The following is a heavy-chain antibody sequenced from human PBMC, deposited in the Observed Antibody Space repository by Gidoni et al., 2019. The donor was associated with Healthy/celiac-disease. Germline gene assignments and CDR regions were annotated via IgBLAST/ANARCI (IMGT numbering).Heavy chain of an antibody. J-gene: IGHJ6*02. CDR1: GGTFSRYA. CDR2: IIPIFGTA. D-gene: IGHD6-19*01. V-gene: IGHV1-69*01. Sequence: QVQLVQSGAEVKKPGSSVKVSCQASGGTFSRYAISWVRQAPGQGLEWMGGIIPIFGTANYAQKFQGRVTITADESTSTAYMELSSLRSEDTAVYYCARGAGYSSGLYYYYYGMDVWGQGTTVTVSS. CDR3: ARGAGYSSGLYYYYYGMDV.